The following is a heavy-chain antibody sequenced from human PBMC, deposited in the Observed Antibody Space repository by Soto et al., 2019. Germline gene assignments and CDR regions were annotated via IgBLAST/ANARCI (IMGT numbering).Heavy chain of an antibody. CDR3: ARRGDDFWKYYYYMDV. CDR2: IYHSGST. J-gene: IGHJ6*03. V-gene: IGHV4-4*02. Sequence: PSQTLSLTCAVSSGSISRSNWWSWVRQPPGKGLEWIGEIYHSGSTNYNPSLKSRVTITVDKSKNQFSLKLSSVTAADTAVYYCARRGDDFWKYYYYMDVWGKGTTVTVSS. CDR1: SGSISRSNW. D-gene: IGHD3-3*01.